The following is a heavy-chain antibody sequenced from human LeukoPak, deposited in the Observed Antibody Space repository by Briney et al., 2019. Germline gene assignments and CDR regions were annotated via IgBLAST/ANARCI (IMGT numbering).Heavy chain of an antibody. CDR3: ATSESQTRFDF. D-gene: IGHD1/OR15-1a*01. CDR1: GYTFTTHW. Sequence: GESLKISCKGSGYTFTTHWIAWVRQMPGKGLEWMGIIFPGDSDTTYSPSFEGQVTISADKSINTAYLQWSSLKVSDTAMYYCATSESQTRFDFWGQGTLVTVSS. V-gene: IGHV5-51*01. J-gene: IGHJ4*02. CDR2: IFPGDSDT.